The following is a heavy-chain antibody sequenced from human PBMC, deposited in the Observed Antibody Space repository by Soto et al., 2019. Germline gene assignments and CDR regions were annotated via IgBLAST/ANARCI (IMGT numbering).Heavy chain of an antibody. D-gene: IGHD2-2*01. J-gene: IGHJ6*02. CDR1: GFTFSSYG. V-gene: IGHV3-30*18. Sequence: HPGGSLRLSCAASGFTFSSYGMHWVRQAPGKGLEWVAVISYDGSNKYYADSVKGRFTISRDNSKNTLYLQMNSLRAEDTAVYYCAKAIRYCSSTSCYHYYYYYYGMDVWGQGTTVTVSS. CDR3: AKAIRYCSSTSCYHYYYYYYGMDV. CDR2: ISYDGSNK.